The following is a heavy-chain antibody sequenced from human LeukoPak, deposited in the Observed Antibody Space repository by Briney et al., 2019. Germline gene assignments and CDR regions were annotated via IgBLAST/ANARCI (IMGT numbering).Heavy chain of an antibody. CDR1: GFTFSSYE. CDR3: ASSGSSAY. D-gene: IGHD1-26*01. V-gene: IGHV3-48*03. CDR2: ISSSGSTI. Sequence: PGGSLRLSCAASGFTFSSYEMNWVRQAPGKGLEWVSYISSSGSTIYYADSVKGRFTIPRDNAKNSLYLQMNRLTAEDTVVYYCASSGSSAYWGQGTLVTVYS. J-gene: IGHJ4*02.